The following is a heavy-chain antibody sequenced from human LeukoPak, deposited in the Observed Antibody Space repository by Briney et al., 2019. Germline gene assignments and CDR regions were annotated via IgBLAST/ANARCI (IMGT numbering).Heavy chain of an antibody. D-gene: IGHD3-3*01. CDR2: ISSSGSTI. CDR1: GFTFSDYY. CDR3: ARDREGGDDFWSGYYIDY. J-gene: IGHJ4*02. Sequence: PGGSLRLSCAASGFTFSDYYMSWIRQAPGKGLEWVSYISSSGSTIYYADSVKGRFTISRDNAKNSLYLQMNSLRAEDTAAYYCARDREGGDDFWSGYYIDYWGQGTLVTVSS. V-gene: IGHV3-11*01.